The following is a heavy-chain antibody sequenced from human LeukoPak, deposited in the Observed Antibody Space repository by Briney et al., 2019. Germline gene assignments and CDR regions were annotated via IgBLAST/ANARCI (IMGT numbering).Heavy chain of an antibody. J-gene: IGHJ5*02. CDR3: ARHPMVRGVIIKFDT. CDR2: IYHSGST. CDR1: GYSISSGYY. D-gene: IGHD3-10*01. Sequence: KPSETLSLTCAVSGYSISSGYYWGWIRQPPGKGLEWVGSIYHSGSTYYNPSLKSRVTISVDTSKNQFSLKLSSVTAADTAVYYCARHPMVRGVIIKFDTWGQGTLVTVSS. V-gene: IGHV4-38-2*01.